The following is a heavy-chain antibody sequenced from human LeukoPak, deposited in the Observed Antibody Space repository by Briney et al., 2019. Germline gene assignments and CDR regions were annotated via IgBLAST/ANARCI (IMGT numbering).Heavy chain of an antibody. Sequence: GASVKVSCKASGYTFTSYGISWVRQAPGQGLEWMGWISAYNGNTNYAQKFQGRVTMTEDTSTDTAYMELSSLRSEDTAVYYCATGLVGAFDYWGQGTLVTVSS. V-gene: IGHV1-18*01. CDR2: ISAYNGNT. J-gene: IGHJ4*02. CDR1: GYTFTSYG. CDR3: ATGLVGAFDY. D-gene: IGHD1-26*01.